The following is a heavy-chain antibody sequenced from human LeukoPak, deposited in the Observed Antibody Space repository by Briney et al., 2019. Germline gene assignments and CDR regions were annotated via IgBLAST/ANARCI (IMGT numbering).Heavy chain of an antibody. J-gene: IGHJ4*02. CDR1: GYTFTSYD. Sequence: ASVKVSCKASGYTFTSYDINWVRQATGQGLEWMGWMNPNSGNTGNAQKFQGRVTMTRNTSISTAYMELSSLRSEDTAVYYCARGRYWDRITIFGGTTFDYWGQGTLVTVSS. D-gene: IGHD3-3*01. CDR3: ARGRYWDRITIFGGTTFDY. CDR2: MNPNSGNT. V-gene: IGHV1-8*02.